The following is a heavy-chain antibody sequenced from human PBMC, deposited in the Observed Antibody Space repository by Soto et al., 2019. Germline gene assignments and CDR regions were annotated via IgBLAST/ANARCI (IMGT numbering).Heavy chain of an antibody. CDR1: AGPISPTY. V-gene: IGHV4-4*07. D-gene: IGHD3-22*01. CDR3: AREGGYFDSSGSGVYHYYGVDV. Sequence: SLTLSRTCTASAGPISPTYRSSSRQPAGKGLELIRRIYYTGSTNYNPPLKSRVSMSLDTARNQISLKVKSVTAADTAVYYCAREGGYFDSSGSGVYHYYGVDVWGRGTTVTVSS. CDR2: IYYTGST. J-gene: IGHJ6*02.